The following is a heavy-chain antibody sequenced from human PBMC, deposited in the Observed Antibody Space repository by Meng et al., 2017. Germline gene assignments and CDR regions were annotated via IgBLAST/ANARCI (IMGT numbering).Heavy chain of an antibody. Sequence: VQLQQWGEGLLKPSETLSLTCAVDGGSFSGYYWSWIRQPPGKGLEWIGEINHSGSTNYNPSLKSRVTISVDTSKNQFSLKLSSVTAADTAVYYCARVVYSSGWSFDYWGQGTLVTVSS. D-gene: IGHD6-19*01. V-gene: IGHV4-34*01. CDR2: INHSGST. CDR3: ARVVYSSGWSFDY. J-gene: IGHJ4*02. CDR1: GGSFSGYY.